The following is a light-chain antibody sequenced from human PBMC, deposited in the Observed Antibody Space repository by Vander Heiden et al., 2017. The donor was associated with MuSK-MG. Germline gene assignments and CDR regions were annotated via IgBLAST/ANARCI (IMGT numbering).Light chain of an antibody. CDR3: QQSDSTPPLT. V-gene: IGKV1-39*01. J-gene: IGKJ4*01. CDR2: AAS. Sequence: DIQMTQSPSSLSASVGDRVTITYRASQSISSYLNWYQQKPGKAPKLLIYAASSLQSGVPSRFSGSGSGTDFTLTISSLQPEDFATYYCQQSDSTPPLTFGGGTKVEIK. CDR1: QSISSY.